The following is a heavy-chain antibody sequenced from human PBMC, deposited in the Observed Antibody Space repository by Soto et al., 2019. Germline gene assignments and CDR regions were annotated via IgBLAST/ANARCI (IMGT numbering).Heavy chain of an antibody. D-gene: IGHD2-15*01. CDR2: ISGSGAKT. Sequence: GGSLRLSCAVSGLPFSNYDMSWVRQAPGKGLDWVSSISGSGAKTYYADSVKGRFTISRDNSKNTLYLQMNSLRAEDTATYYCANRNGYDDSGATYPYFDCWGQGALVTVSS. CDR1: GLPFSNYD. V-gene: IGHV3-23*01. CDR3: ANRNGYDDSGATYPYFDC. J-gene: IGHJ4*02.